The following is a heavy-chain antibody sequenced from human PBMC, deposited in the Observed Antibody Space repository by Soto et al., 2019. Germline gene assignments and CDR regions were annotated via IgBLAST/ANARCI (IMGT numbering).Heavy chain of an antibody. V-gene: IGHV1-18*01. J-gene: IGHJ6*02. Sequence: ASVKVSCKASGYTFTSYGISWVRQAPGQGLEWMGWISAYNGNTNYAQKLQGRVTMTTDTSTSTAYMELRSLRSDDTAVYYCARDCLAYCGGDCYTYYYYGMDVWGQGTTVTVSS. CDR3: ARDCLAYCGGDCYTYYYYGMDV. D-gene: IGHD2-21*02. CDR1: GYTFTSYG. CDR2: ISAYNGNT.